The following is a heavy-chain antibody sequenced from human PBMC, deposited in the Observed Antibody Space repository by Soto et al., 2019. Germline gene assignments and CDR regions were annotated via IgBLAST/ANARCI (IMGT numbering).Heavy chain of an antibody. CDR2: ISLYSDGT. CDR1: GYTFSNYG. V-gene: IGHV1-18*01. D-gene: IGHD2-2*01. CDR3: ARVVPGAEAWFGP. J-gene: IGHJ5*02. Sequence: ASVKVSCKTSGYTFSNYGITWVRQAPGQPLEWLGWISLYSDGTNYAQKFQGRVSMTTDTSTTTAYMELRSLRSDNTAVYYCARVVPGAEAWFGPWGQGTLVTVSS.